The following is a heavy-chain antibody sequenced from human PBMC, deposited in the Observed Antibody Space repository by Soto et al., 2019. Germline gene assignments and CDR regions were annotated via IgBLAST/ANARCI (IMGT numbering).Heavy chain of an antibody. J-gene: IGHJ4*02. CDR2: IHPNSGVT. D-gene: IGHD6-19*01. V-gene: IGHV1-2*02. CDR1: RYTFTDYY. CDR3: AREPRYSSGWYYFDY. Sequence: ASVKVSCKASRYTFTDYYMHWVRQSPGQGLEWMGWIHPNSGVTKFPQKFQGRVIMTRDTSINTVYMELSRLTSDDTAVYYCAREPRYSSGWYYFDYWGQGTLVTVSS.